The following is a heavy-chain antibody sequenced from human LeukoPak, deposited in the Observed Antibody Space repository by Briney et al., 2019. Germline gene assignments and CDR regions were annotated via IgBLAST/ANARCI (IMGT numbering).Heavy chain of an antibody. CDR2: ISYDGSNK. CDR3: ARVCCSSTSCNDPAVWFDP. V-gene: IGHV3-30*03. J-gene: IGHJ5*02. CDR1: GFTFSSYG. Sequence: GGSLRLSCAASGFTFSSYGMHWVRQAPGKGLEWVAVISYDGSNKYYADSVKGRFTISRDNSKNTLYLQMNSLRAEDTAVYYCARVCCSSTSCNDPAVWFDPWGQGTLVTVSS. D-gene: IGHD2-2*01.